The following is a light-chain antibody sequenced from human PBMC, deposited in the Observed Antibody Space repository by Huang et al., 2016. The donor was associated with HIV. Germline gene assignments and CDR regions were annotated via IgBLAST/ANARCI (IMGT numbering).Light chain of an antibody. CDR1: QSLLHSNGYNY. J-gene: IGKJ3*01. CDR2: LGS. CDR3: MQGFVGT. V-gene: IGKV2-28*01. Sequence: IVMTQSPLSLSVTPGEPASLSCRSSQSLLHSNGYNYLEWYLQKPGQSPQRLIYLGSNRASGVPDRFSGSGSGTYFTLKISRVEPEDVGFYYCMQGFVGTFGPGTKVDI.